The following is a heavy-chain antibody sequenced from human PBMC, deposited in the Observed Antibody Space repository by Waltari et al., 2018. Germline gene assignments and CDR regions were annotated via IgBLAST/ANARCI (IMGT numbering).Heavy chain of an antibody. Sequence: VQLQESGPGLVKPSETLSLTCAVSGYSISSGYYWGWVRQAPGKGLEWVSSISSSSSSIYYADSVKGRFTISRDNAKNSLYLQMNSLRAEDTAVYYCARDGLPIHAFQWLVPSYYGMDVWGQGTTVTVSS. CDR3: ARDGLPIHAFQWLVPSYYGMDV. CDR1: GYSISSGYY. V-gene: IGHV3-21*01. J-gene: IGHJ6*02. D-gene: IGHD6-19*01. CDR2: ISSSSSSI.